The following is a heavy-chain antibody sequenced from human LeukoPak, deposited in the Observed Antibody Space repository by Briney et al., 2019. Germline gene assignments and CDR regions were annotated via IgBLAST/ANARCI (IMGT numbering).Heavy chain of an antibody. Sequence: GGSLRLSCAASGVTFSGYGMNWVRQAPGKGLEWVSYISSSSSYIYYADSLKGRFTISRDNAKNSLYLQMNSLRVEDTAVFYCARSRNTAMEGPPFYFAYWGQGTVVTVSS. CDR3: ARSRNTAMEGPPFYFAY. J-gene: IGHJ4*02. CDR1: GVTFSGYG. CDR2: ISSSSSYI. D-gene: IGHD5-18*01. V-gene: IGHV3-21*01.